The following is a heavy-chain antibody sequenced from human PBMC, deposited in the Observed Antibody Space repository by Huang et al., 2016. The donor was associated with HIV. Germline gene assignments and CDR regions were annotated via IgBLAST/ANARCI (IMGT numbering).Heavy chain of an antibody. V-gene: IGHV1-69*13. CDR3: AGVSTLKYFDY. Sequence: QVHLVQSGTEVKKPGSSVKVSCKAFGDTFSSYAITWVRQAPGQGLECMGGIIPIFPTANYAQEFQGRVTITADESTSTAYMELSGLRSEDTAVYYCAGVSTLKYFDYWGQGTLVTVSS. D-gene: IGHD2-8*01. CDR2: IIPIFPTA. J-gene: IGHJ4*02. CDR1: GDTFSSYA.